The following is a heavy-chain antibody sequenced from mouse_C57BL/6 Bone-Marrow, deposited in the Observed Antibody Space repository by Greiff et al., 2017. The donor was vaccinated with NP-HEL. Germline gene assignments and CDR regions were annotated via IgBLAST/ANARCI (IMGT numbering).Heavy chain of an antibody. D-gene: IGHD1-1*01. CDR1: GFTFSSYG. Sequence: EVQLVESGGDLVKPGGSLKLSCAASGFTFSSYGMSWVRQTPDKRLEWVATISSGGSYTYYPDSVKGRFTISRDNANNTLYLQMSSLNSEDTAMYYCANSPHYYGSSGGFAYWGQGTLVTVSA. J-gene: IGHJ3*01. CDR3: ANSPHYYGSSGGFAY. V-gene: IGHV5-6*01. CDR2: ISSGGSYT.